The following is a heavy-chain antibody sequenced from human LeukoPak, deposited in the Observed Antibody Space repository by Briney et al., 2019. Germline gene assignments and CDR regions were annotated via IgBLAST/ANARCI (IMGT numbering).Heavy chain of an antibody. CDR2: INPSGCST. J-gene: IGHJ3*02. CDR1: GYTFTSYY. Sequence: ASVKVSCKASGYTFTSYYMHWVRQAPGQGLEWMGIINPSGCSTSYAQKFQGRVTMTRDTSTSTVYMEMSSLRSEDTAVYYCARDSGGPYSSSWYEAFDIWGQGTMVTVSS. CDR3: ARDSGGPYSSSWYEAFDI. V-gene: IGHV1-46*01. D-gene: IGHD6-13*01.